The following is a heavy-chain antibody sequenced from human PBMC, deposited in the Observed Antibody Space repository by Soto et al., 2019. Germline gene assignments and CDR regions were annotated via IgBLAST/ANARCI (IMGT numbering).Heavy chain of an antibody. J-gene: IGHJ4*02. CDR2: ISGSSTYI. CDR1: GFTFSDYS. V-gene: IGHV3-21*01. Sequence: EVQLVESGGGLVKPGGSLRLSCAASGFTFSDYSMNWVRQAPGKGLEWVSSISGSSTYISYGDSVRGRFTISRDNAKNLLYLQMNSLRAEDTAMYYCARCSGMPCIATSAITYWGQGTLVTVSS. CDR3: ARCSGMPCIATSAITY. D-gene: IGHD6-13*01.